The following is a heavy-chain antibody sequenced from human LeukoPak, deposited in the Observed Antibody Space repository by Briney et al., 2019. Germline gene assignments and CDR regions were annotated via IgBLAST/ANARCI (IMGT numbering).Heavy chain of an antibody. CDR1: GFAFSNYA. D-gene: IGHD4-11*01. CDR2: ITGSGDGT. V-gene: IGHV3-23*01. Sequence: GGSLRLSCAPSGFAFSNYATGWVRPAPGKGLEWVSSITGSGDGTYYADSVKGRFTISRDNSRNTLYLQMRGLRAEDAAVYYCAKGVSGPQYYFHYWGQGTLVTVSS. J-gene: IGHJ4*02. CDR3: AKGVSGPQYYFHY.